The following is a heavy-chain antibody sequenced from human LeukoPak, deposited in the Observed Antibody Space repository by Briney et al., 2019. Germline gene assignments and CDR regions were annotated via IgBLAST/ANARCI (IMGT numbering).Heavy chain of an antibody. CDR3: ARVCGSTSCPLFNYYYYGMDV. Sequence: ASVKVSCKASGYTFPSYFMRWVRQAPGQGLEWMGIINPTGGSTTYAQKFQGRVTMTRDTSTSTVYMELSSLRSDDTAVYYCARVCGSTSCPLFNYYYYGMDVWGQGTTVTVSS. J-gene: IGHJ6*02. CDR1: GYTFPSYF. D-gene: IGHD2-2*01. CDR2: INPTGGST. V-gene: IGHV1-46*01.